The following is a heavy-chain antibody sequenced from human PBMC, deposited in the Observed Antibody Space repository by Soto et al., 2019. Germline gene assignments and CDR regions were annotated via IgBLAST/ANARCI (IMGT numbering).Heavy chain of an antibody. Sequence: ESLKISCKGSGYSFTSYWIDWVRQMPGKGLEWMGIIYPGDSDTRYSPSFQGQVTISADKSISTAYLQWSSLKASDTAMYYCARHVATLDTAMVTGYYYGMDVWGQGTTVTVSS. CDR3: ARHVATLDTAMVTGYYYGMDV. CDR1: GYSFTSYW. J-gene: IGHJ6*02. D-gene: IGHD5-18*01. CDR2: IYPGDSDT. V-gene: IGHV5-51*01.